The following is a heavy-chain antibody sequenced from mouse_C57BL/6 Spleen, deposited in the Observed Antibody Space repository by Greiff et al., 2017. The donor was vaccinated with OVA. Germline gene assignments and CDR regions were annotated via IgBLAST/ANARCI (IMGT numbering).Heavy chain of an antibody. CDR3: ARDRGDYDYDHYFDY. V-gene: IGHV3-6*01. CDR1: GYSITSGYY. D-gene: IGHD2-4*01. J-gene: IGHJ2*01. CDR2: ISYDGSN. Sequence: VQLKQSGPGLVKPSQSLSLTCSVTGYSITSGYYWNWIRQFPGNKLEWMGYISYDGSNNYNPSLKNRISITRDTSKNQCFLKLNSVTTEDTATYYCARDRGDYDYDHYFDYWGQGTTLTVSS.